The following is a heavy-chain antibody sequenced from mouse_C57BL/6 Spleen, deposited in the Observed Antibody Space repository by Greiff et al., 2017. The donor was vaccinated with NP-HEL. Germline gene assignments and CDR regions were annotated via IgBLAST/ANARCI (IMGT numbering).Heavy chain of an antibody. CDR3: ARGGTRTLFAY. J-gene: IGHJ3*01. CDR1: GYAFSSSW. CDR2: IYPGDGDT. Sequence: VKLMESGPELVKPGASVKISCKASGYAFSSSWMNWVKQRPGKGLEWIGRIYPGDGDTNYNGKFKGKATLTADKSSSTAYMQLSSLTSEDSAVYFCARGGTRTLFAYWGQGTLVTVSA. V-gene: IGHV1-82*01. D-gene: IGHD3-3*01.